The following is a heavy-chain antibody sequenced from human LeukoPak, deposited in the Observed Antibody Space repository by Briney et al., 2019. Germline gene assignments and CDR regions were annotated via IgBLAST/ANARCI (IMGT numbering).Heavy chain of an antibody. CDR2: TSYDGSDK. CDR3: ARDLTSMVSYVDY. CDR1: GFTFSSHA. D-gene: IGHD5-18*01. J-gene: IGHJ4*02. V-gene: IGHV3-30*04. Sequence: PGRSLRLSCAASGFTFSSHAMHWVRQAPGKGLEWVAVTSYDGSDKYYADSVRDRFTISRDNSKNTLYLQMNSLRAEDTAVYYCARDLTSMVSYVDYWGQGALVTVSS.